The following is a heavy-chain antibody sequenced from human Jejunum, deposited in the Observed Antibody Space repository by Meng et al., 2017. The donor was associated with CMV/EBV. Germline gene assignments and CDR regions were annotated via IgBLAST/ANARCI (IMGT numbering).Heavy chain of an antibody. J-gene: IGHJ4*02. Sequence: QVKLVKSGAEVKKPGASVKVSCKASGYTFTSYAIHWVRQAPGQRLEWMGWINGGNGKTKYSQKFQGRVTITRDTSASTAYMELSSLRSEDTAVYYCARDVVVPAALTVRIDYWGQGTLVTVSS. V-gene: IGHV1-3*01. CDR1: GYTFTSYA. D-gene: IGHD2-2*01. CDR2: INGGNGKT. CDR3: ARDVVVPAALTVRIDY.